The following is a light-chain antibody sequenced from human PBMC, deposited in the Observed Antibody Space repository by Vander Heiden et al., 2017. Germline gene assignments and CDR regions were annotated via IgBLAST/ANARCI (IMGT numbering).Light chain of an antibody. J-gene: IGKJ2*01. V-gene: IGKV2-28*01. CDR3: MQGLQDPQYT. CDR1: QSLLHSNGYNY. Sequence: EMVMTQSLLSLPVTPGEPSSISCRSSQSLLHSNGYNYLDWYLQKPGQSPQLLIYLGSNRASGVPDRFSGSGSGTDFTLKISRVEAEDVGVYYCMQGLQDPQYTFGQGTRLEMK. CDR2: LGS.